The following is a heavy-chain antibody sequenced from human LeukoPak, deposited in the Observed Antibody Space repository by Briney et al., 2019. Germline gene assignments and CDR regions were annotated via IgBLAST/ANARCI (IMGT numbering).Heavy chain of an antibody. CDR2: IWYDGSNK. J-gene: IGHJ4*02. Sequence: PGGSLRLSCAASGFTFSRYGMHWVRQAPGKGLEWVAVIWYDGSNKDYADSVKGRFAISRDNSKNTLYLQMNSLRAEDTAVYYCATNKIGTTGQSFGHWGQGTLVTVSS. D-gene: IGHD1-1*01. V-gene: IGHV3-33*01. CDR1: GFTFSRYG. CDR3: ATNKIGTTGQSFGH.